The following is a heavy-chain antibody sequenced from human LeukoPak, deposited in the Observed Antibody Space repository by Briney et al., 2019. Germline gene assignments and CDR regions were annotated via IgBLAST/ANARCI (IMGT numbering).Heavy chain of an antibody. V-gene: IGHV3-11*04. Sequence: GSLRLSCAASGFTFSDYYMSWILQAPGKGLEWVSYISSSGSTIYYADSVKGRFTISRDNAKNSLYLQMNSLRAEDTAVYYCARDYRGYSYGSSLDYWGQGTLVTVSS. CDR2: ISSSGSTI. D-gene: IGHD5-18*01. J-gene: IGHJ4*02. CDR1: GFTFSDYY. CDR3: ARDYRGYSYGSSLDY.